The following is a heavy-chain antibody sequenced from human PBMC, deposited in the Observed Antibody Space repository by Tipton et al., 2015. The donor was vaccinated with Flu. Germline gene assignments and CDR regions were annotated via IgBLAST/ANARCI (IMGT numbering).Heavy chain of an antibody. CDR2: ISYDGSNK. D-gene: IGHD2-15*01. Sequence: SLRLSCAASGFTFSSYAMHWVRQAPGKGLEWVAVISYDGSNKYYADSVKGRFTISRDNSKNTLYLQMNSLRAEDTAVYYCARGGGGWVVAPVYYYYGMDVWGQGTTVTVSS. J-gene: IGHJ6*02. V-gene: IGHV3-30-3*01. CDR1: GFTFSSYA. CDR3: ARGGGGWVVAPVYYYYGMDV.